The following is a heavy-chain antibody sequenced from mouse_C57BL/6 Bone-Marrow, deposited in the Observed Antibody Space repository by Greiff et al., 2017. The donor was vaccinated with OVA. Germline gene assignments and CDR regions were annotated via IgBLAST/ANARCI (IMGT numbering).Heavy chain of an antibody. Sequence: DVMLVESWGGLVKPGGSLKLSCAASGFTFSSYAMSWVRQTPEKRLEWVATISDGGSYTYYPDNVKGRFTISRDNAKNNLYLQMSSLRSEDTALYLYGNYIYWYFDVWGTGTTVTVSS. CDR1: GFTFSSYA. V-gene: IGHV5-4*03. CDR3: GNYIYWYFDV. D-gene: IGHD2-1*01. J-gene: IGHJ1*03. CDR2: ISDGGSYT.